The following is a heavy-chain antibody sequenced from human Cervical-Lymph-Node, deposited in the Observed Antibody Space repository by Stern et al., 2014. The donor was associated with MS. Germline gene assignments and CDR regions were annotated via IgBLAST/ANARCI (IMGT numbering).Heavy chain of an antibody. J-gene: IGHJ6*02. D-gene: IGHD2-8*01. V-gene: IGHV1-69*09. CDR1: GDSFSSQT. CDR2: IIPLVGIP. Sequence: QVQLVQSGAEVRKPRSSVKVSCKASGDSFSSQTIIWVRQAPGQGLEWMGRIIPLVGIPNYAQKFQGRVTLSADRSTSTVYLELRSLRSDDTAMYFCARSKGSGAVEWLYGMDVWGQGTAVAVSS. CDR3: ARSKGSGAVEWLYGMDV.